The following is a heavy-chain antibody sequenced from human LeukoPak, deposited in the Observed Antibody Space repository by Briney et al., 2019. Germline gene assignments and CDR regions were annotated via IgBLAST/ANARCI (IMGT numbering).Heavy chain of an antibody. V-gene: IGHV3-72*01. CDR3: AQSGSYAAFDC. Sequence: GGSLRLSCAVSGFTFSRYSMNWVRQAAGKGLEWVGRIRNKANSYTTEYAASVKGRFTISRDDSKNSLYLQVNSLKTEDTAVYYCAQSGSYAAFDCWGQGTLVTVSS. D-gene: IGHD3-16*01. CDR2: IRNKANSYTT. J-gene: IGHJ4*02. CDR1: GFTFSRYS.